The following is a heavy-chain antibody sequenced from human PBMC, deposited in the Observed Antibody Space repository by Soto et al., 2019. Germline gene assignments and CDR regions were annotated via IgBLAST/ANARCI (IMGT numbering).Heavy chain of an antibody. V-gene: IGHV1-18*01. J-gene: IGHJ6*02. CDR2: ISPYDGNT. CDR1: GYTLSSYG. D-gene: IGHD3-22*01. Sequence: SVKVSCKASGYTLSSYGINWVRQAPGQGLEWLGWISPYDGNTKYAQILQGRVSMTTDTSTKTAYMEVRSLRSDDTAVYYCARGGYYDSSGSRNYHYYGMNVWGQGTTVTVSS. CDR3: ARGGYYDSSGSRNYHYYGMNV.